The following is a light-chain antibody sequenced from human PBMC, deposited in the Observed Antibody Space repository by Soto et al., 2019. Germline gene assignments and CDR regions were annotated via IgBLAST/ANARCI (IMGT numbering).Light chain of an antibody. CDR2: ADS. V-gene: IGKV1-39*01. J-gene: IGKJ2*01. Sequence: DIQMTQSPSSLSASVGDRVTITCRASQSISSYLNWYQQKPGKAPTLLIYADSSLQSGVPSRFSGSGSGTDCTLTISSLQPEDFATYYCQHSYSTPPYTFGQGTKLEIK. CDR3: QHSYSTPPYT. CDR1: QSISSY.